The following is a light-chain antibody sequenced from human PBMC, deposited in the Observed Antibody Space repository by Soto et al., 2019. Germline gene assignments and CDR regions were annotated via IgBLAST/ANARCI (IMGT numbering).Light chain of an antibody. CDR2: NIS. V-gene: IGKV3D-20*01. J-gene: IGKJ1*01. CDR1: QSVRSGN. CDR3: QQYGSSPWT. Sequence: EIVLTQSPATLSLSPGERATLSRGASQSVRSGNLAWYQQKPGLAPRLVIYNISDRATGIPDRFSGSGSGTGFTLIITRLEPEDFASYYCQQYGSSPWTFGQGTTVEVK.